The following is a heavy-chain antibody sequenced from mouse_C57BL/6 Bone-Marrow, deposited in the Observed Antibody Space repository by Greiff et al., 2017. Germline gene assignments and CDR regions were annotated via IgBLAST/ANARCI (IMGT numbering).Heavy chain of an antibody. D-gene: IGHD1-1*01. J-gene: IGHJ3*01. CDR2: ISSGGSYT. Sequence: DVHLVESGGDLVKPGGSLKLSCAASGFTFSSYGMSWVRQTPDKRLEWVATISSGGSYTYYPDSVKGRFTISRDNAKNTLYLQMSSLKSEDTAMYYCARSYYYGSSYDWFAYWGQGTLVTVSA. CDR3: ARSYYYGSSYDWFAY. V-gene: IGHV5-6*01. CDR1: GFTFSSYG.